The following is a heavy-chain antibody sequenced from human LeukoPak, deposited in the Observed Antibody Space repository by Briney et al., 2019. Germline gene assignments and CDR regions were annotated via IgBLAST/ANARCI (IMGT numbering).Heavy chain of an antibody. Sequence: SVKVSCKASGGTFSSYAINWVRQAPGQGLEWMGRIVPIFGTTNYAQKFQGRVTITTDESTSTAYMELSSLRSEDTAVYYCARDRGERGSSWSLPAHGFDIWGQGTMVTVSS. CDR3: ARDRGERGSSWSLPAHGFDI. D-gene: IGHD6-13*01. CDR2: IVPIFGTT. J-gene: IGHJ3*02. CDR1: GGTFSSYA. V-gene: IGHV1-69*05.